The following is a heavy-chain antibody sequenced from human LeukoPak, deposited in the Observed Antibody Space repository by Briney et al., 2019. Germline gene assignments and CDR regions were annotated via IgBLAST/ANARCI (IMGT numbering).Heavy chain of an antibody. Sequence: GASVKVSCKASGYTFTGYYMHWVRQAPGQGLEWMGRINPNSGGTNYAQKFQGRVTMTRDTSISTAYMELSSLRSEDTAVYYCAREAAAGIYGMDVWGQGTTVTVSS. V-gene: IGHV1-2*06. D-gene: IGHD6-13*01. J-gene: IGHJ6*02. CDR1: GYTFTGYY. CDR3: AREAAAGIYGMDV. CDR2: INPNSGGT.